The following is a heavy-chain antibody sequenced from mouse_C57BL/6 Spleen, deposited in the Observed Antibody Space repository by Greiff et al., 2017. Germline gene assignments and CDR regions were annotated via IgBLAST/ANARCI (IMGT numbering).Heavy chain of an antibody. Sequence: QVQLKQSGAELARPGASVKMSCKASGYTFTSYTMHWVKQRPGQGLEWIGYINPSSGYTKYNQKFKDKATLTADKSSSTAYMQLSSLTSEDSAVYYCARSDGSSYRGAMDYWGQGTSVTVSS. J-gene: IGHJ4*01. V-gene: IGHV1-4*01. CDR1: GYTFTSYT. CDR2: INPSSGYT. D-gene: IGHD1-1*01. CDR3: ARSDGSSYRGAMDY.